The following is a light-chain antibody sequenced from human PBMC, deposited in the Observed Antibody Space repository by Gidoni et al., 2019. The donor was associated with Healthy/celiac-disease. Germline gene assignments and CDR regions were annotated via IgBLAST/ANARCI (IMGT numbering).Light chain of an antibody. CDR2: YDS. Sequence: SYVLTQPPSVSVAPGTTARITCGGNNIASKSVHWYQQKPGQAPVLVIYYDSDRPSGIPERFSGSNSGNTATLTISRVEAGDEADYYCQVWDSSSDRVFGGGTKLTVL. CDR3: QVWDSSSDRV. J-gene: IGLJ2*01. V-gene: IGLV3-21*04. CDR1: NIASKS.